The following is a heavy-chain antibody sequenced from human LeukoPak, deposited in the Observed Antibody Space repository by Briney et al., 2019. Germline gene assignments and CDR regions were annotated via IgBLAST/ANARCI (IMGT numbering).Heavy chain of an antibody. D-gene: IGHD2-2*01. CDR3: ARTTSTTCYEK. CDR2: IRQDGGEK. CDR1: GFTFSSYW. J-gene: IGHJ4*02. V-gene: IGHV3-7*01. Sequence: PGGSLRLSCAASGFTFSSYWMTWVRRAPGKGLEWVANIRQDGGEKKYVDSVKGRFTISRDNAKNSLYLQMNSLRAEDSAVYYCARTTSTTCYEKWGQGTLVTVSS.